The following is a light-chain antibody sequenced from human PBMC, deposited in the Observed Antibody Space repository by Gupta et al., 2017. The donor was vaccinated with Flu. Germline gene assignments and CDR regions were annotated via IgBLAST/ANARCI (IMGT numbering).Light chain of an antibody. CDR3: QQRNNWPKT. Sequence: QPTLSLSPGERATRACRANQWVSTYSVWYQQKPGQAPRLLINDASNRATGIPARFSGDGYGTEFTLTISSLEPEDSAVYYCQQRNNWPKTFGGGTKVEIK. CDR1: QWVSTY. CDR2: DAS. V-gene: IGKV3-11*01. J-gene: IGKJ4*01.